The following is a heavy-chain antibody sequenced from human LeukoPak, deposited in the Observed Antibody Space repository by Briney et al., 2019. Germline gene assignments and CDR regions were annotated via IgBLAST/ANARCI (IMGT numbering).Heavy chain of an antibody. CDR3: GKDTPLCYFDN. V-gene: IGHV3-30*02. Sequence: GGSLRLSCAASGFTFSSYCMHWIRQAPGKGLEWVAFIRKDGTNIYNADSVKGRFTISRDNSKNTLYLQMNSLRADDTAVYYCGKDTPLCYFDNWGQGTLVTVSS. D-gene: IGHD3-16*01. CDR2: IRKDGTNI. CDR1: GFTFSSYC. J-gene: IGHJ4*02.